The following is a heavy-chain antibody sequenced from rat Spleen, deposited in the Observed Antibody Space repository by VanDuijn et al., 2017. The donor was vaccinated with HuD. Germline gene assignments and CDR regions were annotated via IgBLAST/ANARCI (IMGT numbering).Heavy chain of an antibody. CDR2: ISSGGST. CDR1: GFSLSSHG. V-gene: IGHV2S8*01. J-gene: IGHJ3*01. D-gene: IGHD4-3*01. Sequence: QVQLKESGPGLVQPSQTLSLTCTVSGFSLSSHGVIWVRQPPGKGLEWIAAISSGGSTYYNSALKSRLSISRDTSKSQVFLKMNSLQTDDTAIYFCTRSGAYWGQGTLVTVSS. CDR3: TRSGAY.